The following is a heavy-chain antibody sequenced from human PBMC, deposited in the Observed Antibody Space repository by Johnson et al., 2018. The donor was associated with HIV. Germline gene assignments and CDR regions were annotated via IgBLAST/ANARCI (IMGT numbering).Heavy chain of an antibody. Sequence: LLVESGGGLVQPGRSLRLSCAASGFTFDDYAMHWVRQAPGKGLEWVSRISWNSDGSSTSYADSVKGRFTISRGNAKNTLYLQMNSLRAEDTAVYYCARESGGQYDAFDIRGQGTMVTVSS. D-gene: IGHD3-16*01. CDR3: ARESGGQYDAFDI. CDR1: GFTFDDYA. J-gene: IGHJ3*02. CDR2: ISWNSDGSST. V-gene: IGHV3-9*01.